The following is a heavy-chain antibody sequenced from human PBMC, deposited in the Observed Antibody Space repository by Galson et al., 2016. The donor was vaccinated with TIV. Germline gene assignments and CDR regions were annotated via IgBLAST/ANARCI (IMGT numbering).Heavy chain of an antibody. CDR2: INAGNGNA. Sequence: SVKVSCKASGYTFRDYALHWVRQAPGQRPEWLGWINAGNGNAKLSQRFQDRVTITRDRSASTAYLTLTRLRSEDTAVYFCASRSGTWNYLDAFDTWGQGTAVTVSS. CDR3: ASRSGTWNYLDAFDT. CDR1: GYTFRDYA. J-gene: IGHJ3*02. D-gene: IGHD1-7*01. V-gene: IGHV1-3*01.